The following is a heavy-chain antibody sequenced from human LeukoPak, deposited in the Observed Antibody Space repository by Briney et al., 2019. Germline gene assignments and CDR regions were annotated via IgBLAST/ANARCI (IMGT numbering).Heavy chain of an antibody. J-gene: IGHJ4*02. V-gene: IGHV3-30-3*01. Sequence: GGSLRPSCAASGFTFNTYAFHWVRQAPGKGLEWVAVTSYDGSNKYYADSVKDRFTISRDNSKNTLYLQMNSLRAEDTAVYYCARDNYYASSGYFYIDYWGQGTLATVTS. CDR1: GFTFNTYA. CDR2: TSYDGSNK. CDR3: ARDNYYASSGYFYIDY. D-gene: IGHD3-22*01.